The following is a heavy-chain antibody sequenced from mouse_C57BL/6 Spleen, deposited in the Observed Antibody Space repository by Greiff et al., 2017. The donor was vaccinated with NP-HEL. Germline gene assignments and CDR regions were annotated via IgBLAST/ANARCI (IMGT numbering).Heavy chain of an antibody. V-gene: IGHV1-15*01. J-gene: IGHJ2*01. CDR2: IDPETGGT. Sequence: VKLVESGAELVRPGASVTLSCKASGYTFTDYEMHWVKQTPVHGLEWIGAIDPETGGTAYNQKFKGKAILTADKSSSTAYMELRSLTSEDSAVYYCTRSYLGYWGQGTTLTVSS. D-gene: IGHD4-1*01. CDR1: GYTFTDYE. CDR3: TRSYLGY.